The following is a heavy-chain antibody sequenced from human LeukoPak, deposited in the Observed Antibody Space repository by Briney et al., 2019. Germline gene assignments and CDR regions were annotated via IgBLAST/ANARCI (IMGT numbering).Heavy chain of an antibody. J-gene: IGHJ6*03. Sequence: KTGGSLRLSCAASGFTFSNAWMSWVRQAPGKGLEWVGRIKSKTDGGTTDYAAPVKGRFTISRDDSKNTLYLQMNSLKTEDTAVYYCTTGQAVPIAEQYYYYMDVWGKGTTVTISS. CDR1: GFTFSNAW. V-gene: IGHV3-15*01. D-gene: IGHD1/OR15-1a*01. CDR2: IKSKTDGGTT. CDR3: TTGQAVPIAEQYYYYMDV.